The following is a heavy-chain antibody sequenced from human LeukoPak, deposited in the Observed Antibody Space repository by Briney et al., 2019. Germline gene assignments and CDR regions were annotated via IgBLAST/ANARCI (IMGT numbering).Heavy chain of an antibody. CDR2: ISYDVGKK. CDR1: GFTFSSYG. CDR3: ATNGGGDSGYGNFDY. Sequence: PRGSLRLSCAASGFTFSSYGMHWVRQAPGKGLEWVAVISYDVGKKYYADSVKGRFTISRDNSKNTLYLQMNSLRPEDTALYYCATNGGGDSGYGNFDYWGQGTLVTVSS. D-gene: IGHD5-12*01. J-gene: IGHJ4*02. V-gene: IGHV3-30*03.